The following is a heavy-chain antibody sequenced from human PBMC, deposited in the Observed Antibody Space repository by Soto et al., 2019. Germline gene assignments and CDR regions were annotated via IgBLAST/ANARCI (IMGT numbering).Heavy chain of an antibody. J-gene: IGHJ4*02. CDR1: GYSFGTSG. V-gene: IGHV1-18*01. D-gene: IGHD3-22*01. CDR2: ISAYNGNT. Sequence: QVKVGQTGTEVKKAGASVKVSCKASGYSFGTSGISWVRQAPGQGLEWMGWISAYNGNTNYDQKLQDRATMTTDTSTNTDYLELRSLRSDDTDVYYCARAGQYYDSSGYANWGQGTLVTVSS. CDR3: ARAGQYYDSSGYAN.